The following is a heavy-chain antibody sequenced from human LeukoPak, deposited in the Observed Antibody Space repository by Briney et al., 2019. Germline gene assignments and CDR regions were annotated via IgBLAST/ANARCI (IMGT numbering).Heavy chain of an antibody. CDR2: ISYDGSNK. CDR1: GFIFSSYG. CDR3: AKDPTVAGTRGMDY. D-gene: IGHD6-19*01. V-gene: IGHV3-30*18. J-gene: IGHJ4*02. Sequence: GGSLRLSCAAPGFIFSSYGMHWVRQAPGKGLEWVAVISYDGSNKYYADSVKGRFTISRDNSKNTLYLQMNSLRAEDTAVYYCAKDPTVAGTRGMDYWGQGTLVTVSS.